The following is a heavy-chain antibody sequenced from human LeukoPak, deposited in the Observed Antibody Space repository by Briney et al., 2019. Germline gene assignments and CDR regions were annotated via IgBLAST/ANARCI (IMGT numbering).Heavy chain of an antibody. CDR1: GYTVTSYG. CDR2: INPNSGGT. D-gene: IGHD2-15*01. CDR3: AIAATPRFDY. J-gene: IGHJ4*02. Sequence: GASVKVSCKASGYTVTSYGISWVRQAPGQGLEWMGWINPNSGGTNYAQKFQGRVTMTRDTSISTAYMELSRLRSDDTAVYYCAIAATPRFDYWGQGTLVTVSP. V-gene: IGHV1-2*02.